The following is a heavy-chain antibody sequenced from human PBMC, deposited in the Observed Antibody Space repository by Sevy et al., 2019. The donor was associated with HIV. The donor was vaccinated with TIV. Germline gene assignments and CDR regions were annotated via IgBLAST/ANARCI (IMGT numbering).Heavy chain of an antibody. CDR3: AKDYARRYSSSSGDFDY. CDR2: IRYDGSNK. Sequence: GWSLRLSCTASGFRFSDYGMHWVRQAPGKGLEWVTLIRYDGSNKYYADSVKGRFTISRDNSKNTLYLQMNSLRAEDTAVYYCAKDYARRYSSSSGDFDYWGQGTLVTVSS. V-gene: IGHV3-30*02. CDR1: GFRFSDYG. J-gene: IGHJ4*02. D-gene: IGHD6-6*01.